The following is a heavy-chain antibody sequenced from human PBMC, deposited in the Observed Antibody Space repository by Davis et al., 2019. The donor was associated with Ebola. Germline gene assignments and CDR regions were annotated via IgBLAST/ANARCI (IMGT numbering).Heavy chain of an antibody. CDR1: GFTFSGHW. CDR2: INQDGSEK. J-gene: IGHJ4*02. Sequence: GESLKISCAASGFTFSGHWMTWVRQAAGKGLEWVANINQDGSEKYYVDSVKDRFTISRDNAKNSLFLEMNSVRAEDTAVYYCAREDFDSWGQGTLVTVS. CDR3: AREDFDS. V-gene: IGHV3-7*01.